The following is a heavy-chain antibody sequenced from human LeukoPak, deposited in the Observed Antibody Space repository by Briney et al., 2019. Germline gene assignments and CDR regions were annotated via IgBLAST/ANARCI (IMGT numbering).Heavy chain of an antibody. CDR3: ARGLLGNDAFDI. CDR2: MNPNSGNT. V-gene: IGHV1-8*01. J-gene: IGHJ3*02. Sequence: ASVKVSCKASGYTFTNYDINWVRQATGQGLEWMGWMNPNSGNTGYAQKFQGRVTMTRNTSISTAYMELSSLRSEDTAVYYCARGLLGNDAFDIWGQGTMVTVSS. D-gene: IGHD7-27*01. CDR1: GYTFTNYD.